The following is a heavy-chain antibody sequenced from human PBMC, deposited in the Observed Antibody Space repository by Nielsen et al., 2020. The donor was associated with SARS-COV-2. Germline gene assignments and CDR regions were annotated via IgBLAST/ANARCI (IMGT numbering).Heavy chain of an antibody. Sequence: GGSLRLSCAASGFTFSDHYMTWIRQTPGKGLEWVSSISSSGSTIYYADSVKGRFTISRDNAKNSLYLQMNSLRAEDTAVYYCAREAVAGDGFPVGAFDIWGQGTMVTVSS. D-gene: IGHD6-19*01. CDR1: GFTFSDHY. J-gene: IGHJ3*02. CDR2: ISSSGSTI. V-gene: IGHV3-11*01. CDR3: AREAVAGDGFPVGAFDI.